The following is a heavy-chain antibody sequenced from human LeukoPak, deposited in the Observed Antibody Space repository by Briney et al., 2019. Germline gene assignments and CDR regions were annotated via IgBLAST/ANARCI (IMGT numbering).Heavy chain of an antibody. CDR1: GFTFSNYA. J-gene: IGHJ6*03. CDR2: IRYDGINK. CDR3: AKAPQTSRKLVYSSSWYGSYYYMDV. V-gene: IGHV3-30*02. Sequence: PGGSLRLSCAASGFTFSNYAMHWVRQAPGKGLEWVTFIRYDGINKYYADSVKGRFTISRDNSKNTLYLQMNSLRAEDTAVYYCAKAPQTSRKLVYSSSWYGSYYYMDVWGKGTTVTVSS. D-gene: IGHD6-13*01.